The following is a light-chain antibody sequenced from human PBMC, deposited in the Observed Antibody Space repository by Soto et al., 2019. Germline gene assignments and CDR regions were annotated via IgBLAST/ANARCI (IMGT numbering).Light chain of an antibody. CDR1: QSVSSN. J-gene: IGKJ5*01. Sequence: EIVMTQSPATLSVSPGVRATLSCRASQSVSSNLAWYQQTPGQAPRLLIYGASTRATGIPARFSGSGSGTEFTLTISSLQSEDFAVYYCQQYNNWPPLTFGQGTRLEI. CDR3: QQYNNWPPLT. V-gene: IGKV3-15*01. CDR2: GAS.